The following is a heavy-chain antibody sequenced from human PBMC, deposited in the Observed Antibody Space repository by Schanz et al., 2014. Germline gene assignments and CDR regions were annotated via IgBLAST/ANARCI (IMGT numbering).Heavy chain of an antibody. Sequence: QVQLVESGGGVVQPGGSLRLSCAASGFIFSNYGMHWVRQAPGKGLEWVAVIWSDGSGKYYADSVKGRFTISRDSPKNTLYLQMNSLRADDTAVDYCANDPSHGDYDYCFDYWGQGTLVTVSS. CDR3: ANDPSHGDYDYCFDY. CDR1: GFIFSNYG. V-gene: IGHV3-33*06. J-gene: IGHJ4*02. CDR2: IWSDGSGK. D-gene: IGHD3-22*01.